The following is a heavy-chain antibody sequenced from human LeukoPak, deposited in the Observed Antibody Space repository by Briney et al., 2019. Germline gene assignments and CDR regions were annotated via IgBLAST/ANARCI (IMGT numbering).Heavy chain of an antibody. V-gene: IGHV1-2*02. CDR2: INPNSGGT. Sequence: ASVKVSCKASGYTFTGYYMHWVRQAPGQGLEWMGWINPNSGGTNYAQKFQGRVTMTRDTSIRTAYMELSRLRSDDTAVYYCAREVKDYDILTGSYYYYYMDVWGKGTTVTISS. J-gene: IGHJ6*03. CDR3: AREVKDYDILTGSYYYYYMDV. CDR1: GYTFTGYY. D-gene: IGHD3-9*01.